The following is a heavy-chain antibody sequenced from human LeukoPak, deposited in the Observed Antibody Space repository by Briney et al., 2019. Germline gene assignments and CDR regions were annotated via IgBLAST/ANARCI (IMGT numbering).Heavy chain of an antibody. CDR2: ISAYNGNT. Sequence: ASVKVSCKASGYTFTSYGISWVRQAPGQGLEWMGWISAYNGNTNYAQKLQGRVTMTTDTSTSTAYMELRSLRSDDTAVYYCARDRATTVTTWAEIDYWGQGTLVTVSS. CDR1: GYTFTSYG. CDR3: ARDRATTVTTWAEIDY. J-gene: IGHJ4*02. V-gene: IGHV1-18*01. D-gene: IGHD4-17*01.